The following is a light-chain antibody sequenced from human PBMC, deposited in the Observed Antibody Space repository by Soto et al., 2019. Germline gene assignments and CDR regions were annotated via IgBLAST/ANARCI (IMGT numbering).Light chain of an antibody. J-gene: IGKJ3*01. CDR1: QSVSSN. V-gene: IGKV3-15*01. CDR2: GAS. CDR3: QQYNNWPPR. Sequence: EIVMTQSPATLSVSPGERATLSCRASQSVSSNLAWYQQKPGQAPRLPIYGASTRATGIPARFSGSGSGTEFTLTISSLQSEDFAVYYCQQYNNWPPRFGPGTKVDIK.